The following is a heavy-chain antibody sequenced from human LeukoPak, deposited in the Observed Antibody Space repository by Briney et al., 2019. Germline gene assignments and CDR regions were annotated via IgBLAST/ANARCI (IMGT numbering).Heavy chain of an antibody. CDR1: GFTFDDYA. CDR3: ARGRSTEY. J-gene: IGHJ4*02. Sequence: PGGSLRLSCTASGFTFDDYALSWVRQVPGKGLEWVSGISWNSDKTVYADSVEGRFTISRDNAKKSLYLQMNSLRGEDTAVYYCARGRSTEYWGQGTLVTVSS. V-gene: IGHV3-20*04. CDR2: ISWNSDKT.